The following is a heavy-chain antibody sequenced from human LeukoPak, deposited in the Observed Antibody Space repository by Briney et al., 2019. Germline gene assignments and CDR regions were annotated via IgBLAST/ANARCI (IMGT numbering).Heavy chain of an antibody. CDR3: VANGWYALDI. CDR1: GGSISSTNW. D-gene: IGHD6-19*01. J-gene: IGHJ4*02. Sequence: SGTLSLTCAVSGGSISSTNWWSWVRQSPGKGLEWIGEIYHSGSTNYKPSLRSRVTISVDKSENQFSLNLSSVTAADTAVYYCVANGWYALDIWGQGTLVTVSS. CDR2: IYHSGST. V-gene: IGHV4-4*02.